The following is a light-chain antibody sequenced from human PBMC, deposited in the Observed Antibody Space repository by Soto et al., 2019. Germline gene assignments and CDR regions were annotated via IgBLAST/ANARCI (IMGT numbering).Light chain of an antibody. CDR3: LQHKSYQWT. CDR2: AAS. Sequence: DIQMTQSPSAMSASVGDTVTITCRSSQAISNYLAWFQQKPGQAPKRLIYAASTLESGVPSRFSGSGSGTEFSRTISSLQPEDFATYFCLQHKSYQWTFGQGTKVKIK. J-gene: IGKJ1*01. CDR1: QAISNY. V-gene: IGKV1-17*03.